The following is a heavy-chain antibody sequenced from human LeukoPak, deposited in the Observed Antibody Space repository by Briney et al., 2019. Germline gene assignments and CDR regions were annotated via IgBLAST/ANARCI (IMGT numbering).Heavy chain of an antibody. J-gene: IGHJ6*03. Sequence: PSETLSLTCAVCGGSFSNYYWSWIRQPPGKGLEWIGEINDSGRINYNPSLMSRVTISVDKSKNQFSLKLSSVTAADTAVYYCARRWNYGRNYYIDVWGKGATVSVSS. V-gene: IGHV4-34*01. CDR2: INDSGRI. CDR1: GGSFSNYY. CDR3: ARRWNYGRNYYIDV. D-gene: IGHD1-7*01.